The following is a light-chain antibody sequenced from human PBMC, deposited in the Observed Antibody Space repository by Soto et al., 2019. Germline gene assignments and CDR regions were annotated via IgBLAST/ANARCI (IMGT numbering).Light chain of an antibody. V-gene: IGKV1-5*01. CDR3: VEYSSHSWT. CDR2: DAS. CDR1: RSISDW. J-gene: IGKJ1*01. Sequence: NERSLYPCSRFASGGGVDTGGRRASRSISDWLAWYQQKPGKAPELLIFDASNLKSGVSSRFSGSGSVTEFTLTLRRLQPDDAAPSYCVEYSSHSWTFGQGTKVDIK.